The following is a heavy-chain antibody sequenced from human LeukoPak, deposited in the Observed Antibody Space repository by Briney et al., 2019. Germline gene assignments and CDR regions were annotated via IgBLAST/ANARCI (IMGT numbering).Heavy chain of an antibody. CDR1: GGTFSSYA. CDR2: IIPIFGIA. V-gene: IGHV1-69*10. CDR3: ARAEQQLVSASFDY. D-gene: IGHD6-13*01. Sequence: SVKVSCKASGGTFSSYAISWVRQAPGQGLEWMGGIIPIFGIANYAQKFQGRVTITADKSTSTAYMELSSLRSEDTAVYYCARAEQQLVSASFDYWGQGTLVTVSS. J-gene: IGHJ4*02.